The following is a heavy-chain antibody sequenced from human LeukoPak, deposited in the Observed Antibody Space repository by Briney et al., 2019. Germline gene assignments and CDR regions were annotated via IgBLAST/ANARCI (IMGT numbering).Heavy chain of an antibody. CDR3: ATSDTSSSPVDY. D-gene: IGHD6-6*01. CDR2: MSLDGGKK. Sequence: GGSLRLSCAASGFSFSTYAMHWVRQSPGKGLEWVAVMSLDGGKKYYADSVKGRFTISRDNSKNMLYLQVSSLRAEDTAVYYCATSDTSSSPVDYWGQGTLVTVSS. V-gene: IGHV3-30-3*01. CDR1: GFSFSTYA. J-gene: IGHJ4*02.